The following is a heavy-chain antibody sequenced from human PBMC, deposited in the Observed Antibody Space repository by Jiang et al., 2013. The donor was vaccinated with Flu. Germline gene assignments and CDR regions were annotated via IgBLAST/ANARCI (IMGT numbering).Heavy chain of an antibody. Sequence: QSGSELKKPGASVKVSCKAFGYTFINYAMNWVRQAPGQGLEWMGWINTNTGNPTYAQGFTGRFVFSVDTSVSTAYLQITSLKAEDTAVYYCARDRYYYGSGSYLHIDYWGQGTLVTVSS. D-gene: IGHD3-10*01. V-gene: IGHV7-4-1*02. J-gene: IGHJ4*02. CDR3: ARDRYYYGSGSYLHIDY. CDR2: INTNTGNP. CDR1: GYTFINYA.